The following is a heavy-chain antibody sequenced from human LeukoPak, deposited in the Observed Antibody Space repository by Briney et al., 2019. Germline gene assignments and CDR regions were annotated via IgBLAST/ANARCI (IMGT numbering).Heavy chain of an antibody. V-gene: IGHV3-43*01. Sequence: GGSLRLSCAASGFTFNKYSMHWLRQAPGKGLEWVALIGYDGDDKFYVDSVKGRFTVSRDNSKNSLFLQMNSLKTDDTAVYYCAKDGYYCTATACFSSWFDPWGQGTLVTVSS. J-gene: IGHJ5*02. D-gene: IGHD2-8*02. CDR2: IGYDGDDK. CDR1: GFTFNKYS. CDR3: AKDGYYCTATACFSSWFDP.